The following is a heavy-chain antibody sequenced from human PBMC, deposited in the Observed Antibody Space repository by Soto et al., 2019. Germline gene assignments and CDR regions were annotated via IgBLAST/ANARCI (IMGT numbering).Heavy chain of an antibody. J-gene: IGHJ6*02. Sequence: SVKVSCKASGGTFSSYAISWVRQAPGQGLEWMGGIIPIFGTANYAQKFQGRVTITADKSTSTAYMELSSLRSEDTAVYYCARKGALSYDFWSGYYTRRFGMDVWGQGTTVTV. V-gene: IGHV1-69*06. CDR3: ARKGALSYDFWSGYYTRRFGMDV. CDR1: GGTFSSYA. D-gene: IGHD3-3*01. CDR2: IIPIFGTA.